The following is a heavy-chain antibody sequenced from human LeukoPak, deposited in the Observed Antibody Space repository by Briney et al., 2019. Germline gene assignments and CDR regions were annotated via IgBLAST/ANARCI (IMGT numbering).Heavy chain of an antibody. J-gene: IGHJ4*02. V-gene: IGHV4-34*01. CDR2: INHSGST. D-gene: IGHD6-13*01. CDR1: GGSSSGYY. CDR3: ARRGTGWGYSSSWKGPIDY. Sequence: SSETLSLTCAVYGGSSSGYYWSWIRQPPGKGLEWIGEINHSGSTNYNPSLKSRVTISVDTSKNQFSLKLSSVTAADTAVYYCARRGTGWGYSSSWKGPIDYWGQGTLVTVSS.